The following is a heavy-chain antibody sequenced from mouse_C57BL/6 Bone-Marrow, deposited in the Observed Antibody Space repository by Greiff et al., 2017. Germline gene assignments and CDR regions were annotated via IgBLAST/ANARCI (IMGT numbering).Heavy chain of an antibody. Sequence: DVKLVESGGGLVKPGGSLKLSCAASGFTFSSYAMSWVRQTPEKRLEWVATISDGGSYTYYPDNVKGRFTISRDNAKNNLYLQMSHLKSEDTAMYYCARDEEYYYGSSYFDYWGQGTTLTVSS. D-gene: IGHD1-1*01. V-gene: IGHV5-4*01. CDR2: ISDGGSYT. CDR3: ARDEEYYYGSSYFDY. CDR1: GFTFSSYA. J-gene: IGHJ2*01.